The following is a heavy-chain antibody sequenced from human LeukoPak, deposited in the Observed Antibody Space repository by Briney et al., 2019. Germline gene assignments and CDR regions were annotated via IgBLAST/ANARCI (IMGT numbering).Heavy chain of an antibody. Sequence: GGSLRLSCEASGFTFSTHWMSWVRPAPGKGLEWVASITPDGSQKHYVDSVKGRFTISRDNTENSLYLQMHSLGAEDTAVYYCARLLGTATTYDYWGQGTLVTVSS. D-gene: IGHD5-24*01. J-gene: IGHJ4*02. V-gene: IGHV3-7*01. CDR3: ARLLGTATTYDY. CDR2: ITPDGSQK. CDR1: GFTFSTHW.